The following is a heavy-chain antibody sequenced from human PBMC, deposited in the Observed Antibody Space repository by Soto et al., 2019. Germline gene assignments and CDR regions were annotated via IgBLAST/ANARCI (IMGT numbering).Heavy chain of an antibody. Sequence: PGGSLRHSCTASGFTFGYYGMSGLGQAPGKGLEWVGFIRSKAYGGTTEYAASVKGRFTISRDDSKSIAYLQMNSLKTEDTAVYYCTREDYGDYEHWGQGNLVTVSS. CDR2: IRSKAYGGTT. D-gene: IGHD4-17*01. J-gene: IGHJ1*01. CDR3: TREDYGDYEH. V-gene: IGHV3-49*03. CDR1: GFTFGYYG.